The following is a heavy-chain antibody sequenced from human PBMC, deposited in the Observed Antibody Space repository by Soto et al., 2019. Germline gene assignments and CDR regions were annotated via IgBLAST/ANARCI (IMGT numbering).Heavy chain of an antibody. J-gene: IGHJ6*03. D-gene: IGHD3-10*01. V-gene: IGHV3-15*01. CDR2: IKSKTDGGTT. CDR3: TNGDHPGYYYYMDV. Sequence: GGSLRLSCAASGFTFSNAWMSWVRQAPGKGLEWVGRIKSKTDGGTTDYAAPVKGRFTISRDDSKNTLYLQMNSLKTEDTAVYYCTNGDHPGYYYYMDVWGKGTTVTVSS. CDR1: GFTFSNAW.